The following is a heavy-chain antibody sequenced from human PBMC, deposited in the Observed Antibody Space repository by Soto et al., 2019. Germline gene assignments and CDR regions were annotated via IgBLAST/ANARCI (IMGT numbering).Heavy chain of an antibody. D-gene: IGHD6-25*01. CDR3: ARASGPAGGGACDI. J-gene: IGHJ3*02. CDR1: GFTFSTHA. Sequence: EVQLLESGGGLVQPGGSLRLSCAASGFTFSTHAMIWVRQAPGKGLNWVSTVDVGGGSTYYTDSVKGRFTVSRDNSKNTDYLHLNPLRAEDTAIYFCARASGPAGGGACDIWGQGTMVTVSS. V-gene: IGHV3-23*01. CDR2: VDVGGGST.